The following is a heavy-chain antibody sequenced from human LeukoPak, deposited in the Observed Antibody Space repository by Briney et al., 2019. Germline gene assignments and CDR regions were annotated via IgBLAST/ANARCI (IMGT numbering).Heavy chain of an antibody. D-gene: IGHD3-10*01. V-gene: IGHV1-69*13. J-gene: IGHJ5*02. CDR2: IIPIFGTA. CDR3: ARDRLWFGEFNWFDP. Sequence: SVKVSCKASGGTFSSYAISWVRQAPGQGLEWMGGIIPIFGTANYAQKFQGRVTITADESTSTAYMELSSLRSEDTAVYYCARDRLWFGEFNWFDPWGQGTLVTVSS. CDR1: GGTFSSYA.